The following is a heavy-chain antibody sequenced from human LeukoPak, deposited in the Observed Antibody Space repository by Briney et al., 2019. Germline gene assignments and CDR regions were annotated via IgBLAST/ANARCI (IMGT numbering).Heavy chain of an antibody. CDR1: GFTFSSYS. D-gene: IGHD6-19*01. Sequence: GGSLRLSCAASGFTFSSYSMNWVRQAPGKGLEWVSSISSSSSYIYYADSVKGRFTISRDNAKNSLYLQMNSLRAEDTAVYYCARDSLGIAVASTSDGMDVWGQGTTVTVSS. CDR3: ARDSLGIAVASTSDGMDV. CDR2: ISSSSSYI. V-gene: IGHV3-21*01. J-gene: IGHJ6*02.